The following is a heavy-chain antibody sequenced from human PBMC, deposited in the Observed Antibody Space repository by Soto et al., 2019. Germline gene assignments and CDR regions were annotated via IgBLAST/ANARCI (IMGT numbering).Heavy chain of an antibody. Sequence: XESLSRSCVVSDYSVSSSHWWGWIRQPPGKGLEWIVYISYTGTTYYNPSLKSRVTMSVDTPKNQFSLQLTSVTAVDTAVYYCARTTLRRGNFDPWAQGTLVTFSS. V-gene: IGHV4-28*01. D-gene: IGHD3-10*01. CDR2: ISYTGTT. J-gene: IGHJ5*02. CDR1: DYSVSSSHW. CDR3: ARTTLRRGNFDP.